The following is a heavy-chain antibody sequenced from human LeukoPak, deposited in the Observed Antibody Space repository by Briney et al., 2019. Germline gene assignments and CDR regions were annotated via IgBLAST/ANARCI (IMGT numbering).Heavy chain of an antibody. CDR2: MFSSGST. V-gene: IGHV4-59*01. D-gene: IGHD2-21*02. CDR3: ARDVYCGGDCSYFDS. J-gene: IGHJ4*02. Sequence: PSETLSLTCTVSGGSLSSYYWSWIRQPPGKGLEWIGFMFSSGSTRYNPSLRSRVSISVDMSKNKFSLKLSSVTAAGTAVYYCARDVYCGGDCSYFDSWGQGTLVVVSS. CDR1: GGSLSSYY.